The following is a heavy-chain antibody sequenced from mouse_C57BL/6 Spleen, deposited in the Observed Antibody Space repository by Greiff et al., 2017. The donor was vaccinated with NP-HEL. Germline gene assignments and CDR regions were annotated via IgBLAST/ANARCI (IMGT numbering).Heavy chain of an antibody. Sequence: EVQVVESGPELVKPGASVKIPCKASGYTFTDYNMDWVKQSHGKSLEWIGDINPNNGGTIYNQKFKGKATLTVDKSSSTAYMELRSLTSEDTAVYYCARSGYYGSSYYAMDYWGQGTSVTVSS. D-gene: IGHD1-1*01. J-gene: IGHJ4*01. CDR2: INPNNGGT. CDR1: GYTFTDYN. CDR3: ARSGYYGSSYYAMDY. V-gene: IGHV1-18*01.